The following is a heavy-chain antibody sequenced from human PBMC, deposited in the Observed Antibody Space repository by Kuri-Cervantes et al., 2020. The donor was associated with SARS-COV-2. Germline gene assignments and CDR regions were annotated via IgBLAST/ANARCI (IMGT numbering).Heavy chain of an antibody. CDR2: IYYSGST. D-gene: IGHD1-14*01. J-gene: IGHJ5*02. V-gene: IGHV4-59*08. CDR3: ARHDRGFDP. CDR1: AFTFSDHY. Sequence: ESLKISCAASAFTFSDHYMSWIRQTPGKGLEWIGYIYYSGSTNYNPSLKSRVTISVDTSKNQFSLKLSSVTAADTAVYYCARHDRGFDPWGQGTLVTVSS.